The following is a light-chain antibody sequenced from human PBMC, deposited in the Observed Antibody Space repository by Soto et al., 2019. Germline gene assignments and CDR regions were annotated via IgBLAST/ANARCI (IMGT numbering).Light chain of an antibody. V-gene: IGLV1-44*01. CDR3: AAWDASLNAVV. Sequence: QSVLTQPPSASGTPGQRVTISCSGSSSNIGSNPVNWYLQLPGTAPKLLISANNQRPSGVPDRFSGSKSGTSASLAISGLQSEDEADYCCAAWDASLNAVVFGGGTKLTVL. J-gene: IGLJ2*01. CDR1: SSNIGSNP. CDR2: ANN.